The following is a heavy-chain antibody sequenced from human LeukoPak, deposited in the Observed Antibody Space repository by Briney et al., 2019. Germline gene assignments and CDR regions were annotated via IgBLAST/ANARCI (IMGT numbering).Heavy chain of an antibody. CDR2: IKAEGTEQ. V-gene: IGHV3-7*01. J-gene: IGHJ4*02. CDR1: GFTFSSHW. Sequence: GGSLRLSCAASGFTFSSHWMTWVRQVPGNRLEWVANIKAEGTEQDYVDSVKGRFSISRDNAKNSLYLQMNSLRAEDTGVYYCSTGGGLLSSFDYWGQGTLVTVSS. D-gene: IGHD2-15*01. CDR3: STGGGLLSSFDY.